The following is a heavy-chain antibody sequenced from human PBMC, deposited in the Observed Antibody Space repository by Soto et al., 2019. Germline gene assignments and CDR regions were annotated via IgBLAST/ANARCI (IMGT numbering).Heavy chain of an antibody. J-gene: IGHJ4*02. CDR3: ARSLGTGTSEY. CDR2: INPNFGTA. V-gene: IGHV1-69*05. D-gene: IGHD1-1*01. CDR1: GYTFTCYY. Sequence: SPVKASSKASGYTFTCYYMHWLRQAPGQGLEWMGGINPNFGTANYAQKFQGRVTITRDESMSTAYMELSSLRSEDTAVYYCARSLGTGTSEYWGQGTLVTVSS.